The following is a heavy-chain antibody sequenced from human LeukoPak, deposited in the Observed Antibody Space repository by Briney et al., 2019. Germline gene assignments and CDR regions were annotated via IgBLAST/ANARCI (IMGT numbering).Heavy chain of an antibody. CDR2: ISGSGSST. D-gene: IGHD3-16*02. CDR1: GFTFSSYA. J-gene: IGHJ3*02. CDR3: AKERVITFGGVIVNDAFDI. Sequence: GGSLRLSCAASGFTFSSYAMSWVRQAPGKGLEWVSAISGSGSSTYYADSVKGRFTISRDNSKNTLYLQMNSLRAEDTAVYYCAKERVITFGGVIVNDAFDIWGQGTMVTVSS. V-gene: IGHV3-23*01.